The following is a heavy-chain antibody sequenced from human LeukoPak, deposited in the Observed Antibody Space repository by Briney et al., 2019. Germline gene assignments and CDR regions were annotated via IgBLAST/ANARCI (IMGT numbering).Heavy chain of an antibody. J-gene: IGHJ4*02. CDR1: GYTLTGYY. D-gene: IGHD6-6*01. V-gene: IGHV1-2*02. Sequence: ASVKVSCKASGYTLTGYYMHWVRQAPGQGLEWMGWINPNSGGTNYAQKFQGRVTMTRYTSISTAYMEMSRLRSDDTAVYYCAREATSSIAARLYYFDYWGQGTLVTVSS. CDR2: INPNSGGT. CDR3: AREATSSIAARLYYFDY.